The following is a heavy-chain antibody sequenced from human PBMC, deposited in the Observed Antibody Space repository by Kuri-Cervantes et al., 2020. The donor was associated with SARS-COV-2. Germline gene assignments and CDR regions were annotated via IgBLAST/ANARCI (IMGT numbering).Heavy chain of an antibody. CDR3: ARGGIGSWYSPTLDY. CDR2: IYSGGST. J-gene: IGHJ4*02. V-gene: IGHV3-53*01. CDR1: RFTVSSNY. D-gene: IGHD2-15*01. Sequence: LSLTCAASRFTVSSNYMSWVRQAPGKGLEWVSVIYSGGSTNYADTVKGRFTISRDNSKNTRYLQMNSLRAEDTAVYYCARGGIGSWYSPTLDYWGQGTLVTVSS.